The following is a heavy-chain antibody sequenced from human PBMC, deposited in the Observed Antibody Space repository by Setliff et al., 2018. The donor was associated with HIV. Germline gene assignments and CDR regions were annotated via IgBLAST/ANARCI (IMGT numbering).Heavy chain of an antibody. V-gene: IGHV4-30-4*01. CDR2: FMYTDIHYVNYLN. CDR1: GASFVGDNH. D-gene: IGHD6-19*01. CDR3: ARARSDWYNVRPYYFDL. J-gene: IGHJ4*02. Sequence: TLSLTCAVSGASFVGDNHWSWIRQTPERGLEWIAYFMYTDIHYVNYLNYRNPSLASRLSISVDKSKNQFSLTLSSVTAADTAVYYCARARSDWYNVRPYYFDLWGQGTLVTVSS.